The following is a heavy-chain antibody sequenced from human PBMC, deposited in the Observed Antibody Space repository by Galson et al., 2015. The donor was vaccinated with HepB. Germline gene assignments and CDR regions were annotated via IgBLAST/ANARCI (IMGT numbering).Heavy chain of an antibody. D-gene: IGHD6-13*01. Sequence: SVKVSCKVSGYTLTELSMHWVRQAPGKGLERMGGFDPEDGETIYAQKFQGRVTMTEDTSTDTAYMELSSLRSEDTAVYYCATDYSSSWSKDAFDIWGQGTMVTVSS. V-gene: IGHV1-24*01. CDR2: FDPEDGET. CDR1: GYTLTELS. J-gene: IGHJ3*02. CDR3: ATDYSSSWSKDAFDI.